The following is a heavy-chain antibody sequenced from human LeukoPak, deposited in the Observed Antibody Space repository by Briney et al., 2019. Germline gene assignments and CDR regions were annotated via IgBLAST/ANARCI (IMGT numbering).Heavy chain of an antibody. CDR2: MNPNSGNT. D-gene: IGHD6-6*01. J-gene: IGHJ4*02. CDR3: ASGYSSSSWVDY. Sequence: ASVKVSCKASGYTFTSYDINWVRQATGQGLEWMGWMNPNSGNTGYAQKFQGRVTITRNTSISTAYMELSSLRSEDTAVYYCASGYSSSSWVDYWGQGTLVTVSS. V-gene: IGHV1-8*03. CDR1: GYTFTSYD.